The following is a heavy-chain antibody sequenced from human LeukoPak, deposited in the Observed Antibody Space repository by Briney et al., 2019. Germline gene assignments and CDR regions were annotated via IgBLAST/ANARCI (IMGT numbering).Heavy chain of an antibody. CDR3: AREVRVVPVAIGYDAFDI. CDR1: GLTFSSYS. D-gene: IGHD2-2*02. CDR2: ISSSSSTI. Sequence: GSLRLSCAASGLTFSSYSMNWVRQAPGKGLEWVSYISSSSSTIYYADSVKGRFTISRDNAKNSLYLQINSLRAEDTAVYYCAREVRVVPVAIGYDAFDIWGQGTMVTVSS. J-gene: IGHJ3*02. V-gene: IGHV3-48*04.